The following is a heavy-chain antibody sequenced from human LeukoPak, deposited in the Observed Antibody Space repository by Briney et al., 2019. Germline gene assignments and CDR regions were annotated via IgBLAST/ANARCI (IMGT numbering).Heavy chain of an antibody. CDR2: INSAGST. CDR1: GFTFSSYA. Sequence: GGSLRPSCAASGFTFSSYAMSWVGQAPGKGLEWVSAINSAGSTYYGDSVRGRFTISRDNSKNVLHLQMNSLRAEDTALYYCAKDQSTVATAPFDYWGLGTLVTVSS. D-gene: IGHD4-17*01. V-gene: IGHV3-23*01. CDR3: AKDQSTVATAPFDY. J-gene: IGHJ4*02.